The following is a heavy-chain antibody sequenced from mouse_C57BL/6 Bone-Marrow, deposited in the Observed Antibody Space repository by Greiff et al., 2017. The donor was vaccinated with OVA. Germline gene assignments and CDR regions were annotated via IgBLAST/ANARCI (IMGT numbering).Heavy chain of an antibody. V-gene: IGHV5-12*01. D-gene: IGHD1-1*01. CDR1: GFTFSDYY. CDR2: ISNGGGST. CDR3: ARRGGYYGSFDY. J-gene: IGHJ2*01. Sequence: DVMLVESGGGLVQPGGSLKLSCAASGFTFSDYYMYWVRQTPEKRLEWVAYISNGGGSTYYPDTVKGRFTISRDNAKNTLYLQMSRLKSEDTAMYYCARRGGYYGSFDYWGQGTTLTVSS.